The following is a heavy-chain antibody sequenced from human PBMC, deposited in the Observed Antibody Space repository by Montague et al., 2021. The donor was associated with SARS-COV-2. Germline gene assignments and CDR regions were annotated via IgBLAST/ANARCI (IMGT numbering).Heavy chain of an antibody. V-gene: IGHV3-30*04. J-gene: IGHJ4*02. CDR3: ARESGSFHDSGYFDY. Sequence: SLRLSCAASGFYFSYAMHWVRQAPGKGLEWVALLSNDGSNKHYADSVKGRFTTSRDNSKSTLYLQVNSLRAEDTAVYYCARESGSFHDSGYFDYWGQGSLVTVSS. D-gene: IGHD1-26*01. CDR2: LSNDGSNK. CDR1: GFYFSYA.